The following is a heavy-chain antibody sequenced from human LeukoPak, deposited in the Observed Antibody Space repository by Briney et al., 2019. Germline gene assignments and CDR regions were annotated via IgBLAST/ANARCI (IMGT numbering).Heavy chain of an antibody. D-gene: IGHD1-26*01. CDR2: INPSVGSA. V-gene: IGHV1-46*01. J-gene: IGHJ4*02. Sequence: ASVKVSCKASGYTFTSYSVHWVRQAPGQGLEWMATINPSVGSAIYAQKFQGRVTVTSDTSTSAVFMELTSLTSDDTAVYYCARRVGTTRTAFDNWGQGTLVTVSS. CDR3: ARRVGTTRTAFDN. CDR1: GYTFTSYS.